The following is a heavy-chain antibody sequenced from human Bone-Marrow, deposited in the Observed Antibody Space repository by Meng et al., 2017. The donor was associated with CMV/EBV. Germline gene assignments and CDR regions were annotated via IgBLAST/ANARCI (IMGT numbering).Heavy chain of an antibody. CDR1: GGSISSSSYY. CDR2: IYYSGST. CDR3: ARKVGWDYYDSSGYYRSYYYYYGMDV. Sequence: GSLRLSCTVSGGSISSSSYYWGWIRQPPGKGLEWIGSIYYSGSTYYNPSLKSRVTISVDTSKNQFSLKLSSVTAADTAVYYCARKVGWDYYDSSGYYRSYYYYYGMDVWGQGTTVTVSS. V-gene: IGHV4-39*07. D-gene: IGHD3-22*01. J-gene: IGHJ6*02.